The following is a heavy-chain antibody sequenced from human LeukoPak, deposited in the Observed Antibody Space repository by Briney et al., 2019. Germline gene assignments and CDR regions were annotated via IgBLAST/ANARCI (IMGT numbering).Heavy chain of an antibody. CDR3: ARDLIKGRGGEPLYYYYGMDV. J-gene: IGHJ6*02. CDR1: GGSISSYY. CDR2: IYYSGST. D-gene: IGHD2-21*01. V-gene: IGHV4-59*06. Sequence: SETLSLTCTVSGGSISSYYWSWLRQPPGKGLEWIGYIYYSGSTYYNPSLKSRVTISVDTSKNQFSLKLSSVTAADTAVYYCARDLIKGRGGEPLYYYYGMDVWGQGTTVTVSS.